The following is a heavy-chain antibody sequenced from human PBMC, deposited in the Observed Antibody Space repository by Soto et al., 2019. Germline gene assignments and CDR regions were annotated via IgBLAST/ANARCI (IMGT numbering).Heavy chain of an antibody. V-gene: IGHV3-23*01. CDR1: GFTFSSYA. CDR3: AKSYYDYIWGSYRWAVFDY. J-gene: IGHJ4*02. Sequence: GGSLRLSCAASGFTFSSYAMSWVRQAPGKGLEWVSAISGSGGSTYYADSVKGRFTISRDNSKNTLYLQMNSLRAEDTAVYYCAKSYYDYIWGSYRWAVFDYWGQGTLVTVSS. D-gene: IGHD3-16*02. CDR2: ISGSGGST.